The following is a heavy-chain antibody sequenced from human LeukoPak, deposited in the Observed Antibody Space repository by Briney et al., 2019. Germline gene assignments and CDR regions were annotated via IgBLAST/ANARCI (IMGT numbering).Heavy chain of an antibody. V-gene: IGHV6-1*01. Sequence: SQTLSLTCAISGDSVSSNSAAWNWIRQSPSRGLEWLGRTYYRSKWYNDYAVSVKSRITINPDTSKNQFSLQLNSVTPEDTAVYYCARARSSSWYGSPKHYNWFDPWGQGTLVTVSS. CDR3: ARARSSSWYGSPKHYNWFDP. D-gene: IGHD6-13*01. CDR2: TYYRSKWYN. J-gene: IGHJ5*02. CDR1: GDSVSSNSAA.